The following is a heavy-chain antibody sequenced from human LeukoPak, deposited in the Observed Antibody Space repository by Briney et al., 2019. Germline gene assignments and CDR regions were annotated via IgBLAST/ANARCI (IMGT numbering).Heavy chain of an antibody. CDR2: IHLGDSDT. CDR1: GNRFTSYW. Sequence: GESLKISFEGFGNRFTSYWIGWVRRPPGKGLEWMGIIHLGDSDTRYSPTFQGRVTFSADKSTATAFLQWTSLKASDTAMYFCARLGYKDFWSRPHVGFDIWGQGTMVTVSS. V-gene: IGHV5-51*01. CDR3: ARLGYKDFWSRPHVGFDI. D-gene: IGHD3-3*01. J-gene: IGHJ3*02.